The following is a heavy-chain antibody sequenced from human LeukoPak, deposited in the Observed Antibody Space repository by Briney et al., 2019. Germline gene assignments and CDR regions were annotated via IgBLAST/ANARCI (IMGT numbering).Heavy chain of an antibody. D-gene: IGHD6-19*01. V-gene: IGHV4-61*02. CDR3: ARDKRVAVAGTYIYYYYMDV. J-gene: IGHJ6*03. CDR1: GGSISSGSYY. Sequence: SETLSLTCTVSGGSISSGSYYWSWIRQPAGKGLEWIGRIYTSGNTNYNPSLKSRVTMSVDTSKNQFSLKLSSVTAADTAVYYCARDKRVAVAGTYIYYYYMDVWGNGTTVTISS. CDR2: IYTSGNT.